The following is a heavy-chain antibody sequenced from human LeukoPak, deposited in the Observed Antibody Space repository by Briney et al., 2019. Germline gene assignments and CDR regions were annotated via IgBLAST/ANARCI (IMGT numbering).Heavy chain of an antibody. Sequence: PSETLSLTCAVYGGSFSGYYWSWIRQPPGKGLEWIGEINHSGSTNYNPSLKSRVTISVDTSKNQFSLKLNSVTAADTAVYYCARAVGGYWFRTKFDYWGQGTLVTVSS. CDR1: GGSFSGYY. CDR2: INHSGST. J-gene: IGHJ4*02. V-gene: IGHV4-34*01. D-gene: IGHD3-10*01. CDR3: ARAVGGYWFRTKFDY.